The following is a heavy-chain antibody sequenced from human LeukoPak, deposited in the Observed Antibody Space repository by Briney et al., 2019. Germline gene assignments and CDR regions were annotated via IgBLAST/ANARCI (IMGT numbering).Heavy chain of an antibody. CDR2: ISTSGNTI. Sequence: PGGSLRLSCAASGFTFSGYEMNWVRQAPGKGLEWVSCISTSGNTIYYADSVKGRFTISRDNAKNSLYLQMNSLRDEDTAVYYCARGYCSSTSCYADYWGQGTLVTVSS. J-gene: IGHJ4*02. CDR1: GFTFSGYE. V-gene: IGHV3-48*03. CDR3: ARGYCSSTSCYADY. D-gene: IGHD2-2*01.